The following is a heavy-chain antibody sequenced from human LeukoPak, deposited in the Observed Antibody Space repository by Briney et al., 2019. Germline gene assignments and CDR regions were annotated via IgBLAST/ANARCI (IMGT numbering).Heavy chain of an antibody. CDR2: IRDSGEP. CDR1: GFNFSNYY. Sequence: GGSLRLSCAGSGFNFSNYYMSWVRQAPGKGLEWVSLIRDSGEPFYADSVRGRFTVSRDNSKNTMYLQMNRLRVEDTAVYFCARDRAVTQDWVEFDPWGQGTLVTVSS. J-gene: IGHJ5*02. CDR3: ARDRAVTQDWVEFDP. D-gene: IGHD4-17*01. V-gene: IGHV3-66*03.